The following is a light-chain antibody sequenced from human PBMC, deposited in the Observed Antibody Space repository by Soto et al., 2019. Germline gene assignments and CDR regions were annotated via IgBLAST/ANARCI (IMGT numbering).Light chain of an antibody. CDR3: SSYTSSSTPYV. J-gene: IGLJ1*01. CDR1: SSDVGGYNY. CDR2: EVS. V-gene: IGLV2-14*01. Sequence: QSALTQPASVSGSPGQSITISCTGTSSDVGGYNYVSWYQQHPGKAPKLMIYEVSNRPSGVSNRFSGSKSGNTASLSISGLQAEDEADYYCSSYTSSSTPYVFGPGTNVTVL.